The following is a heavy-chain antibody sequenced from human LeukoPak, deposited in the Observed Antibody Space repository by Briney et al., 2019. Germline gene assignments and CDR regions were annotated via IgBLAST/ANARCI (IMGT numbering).Heavy chain of an antibody. V-gene: IGHV3-23*01. Sequence: GGSLRLSCVASEFTFSNYAMNWVRQAPGKGLEWVSTISSGGGDTYIADSVRGRFTISRDNSKYTLYLQMNRLRAEDTAVYFCAKEESIVATITASGYWGQGTLVTVSS. J-gene: IGHJ4*02. D-gene: IGHD5-12*01. CDR1: EFTFSNYA. CDR3: AKEESIVATITASGY. CDR2: ISSGGGDT.